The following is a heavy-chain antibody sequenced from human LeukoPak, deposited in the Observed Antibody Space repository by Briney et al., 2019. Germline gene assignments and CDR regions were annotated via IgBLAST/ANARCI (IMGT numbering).Heavy chain of an antibody. CDR3: AKAPYFSGSSLDY. D-gene: IGHD1-26*01. V-gene: IGHV3-9*01. CDR2: ISWNSGSV. J-gene: IGHJ4*02. CDR1: GFRFADYA. Sequence: PGGSLRLSCAASGFRFADYAMHWVRQAPGKGLEWVSGISWNSGSVSYADSVKGRFTISRDNANNSLYLQMNSLRGGDTALYYCAKAPYFSGSSLDYWGQGSLVTVSS.